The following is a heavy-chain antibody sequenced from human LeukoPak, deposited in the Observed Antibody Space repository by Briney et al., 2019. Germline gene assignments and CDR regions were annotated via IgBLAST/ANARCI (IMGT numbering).Heavy chain of an antibody. D-gene: IGHD1-26*01. Sequence: ASVKVSCKVSGDTLTELPLHWVRQAPGKGLEWMGGFDPEDGETSYAQKFQGRVTMTEDTSTDAAYMELSSLKSEDTAVYYCAKASSGPLGALNGFDIWGQGTMVTVSS. J-gene: IGHJ3*02. CDR3: AKASSGPLGALNGFDI. V-gene: IGHV1-24*01. CDR2: FDPEDGET. CDR1: GDTLTELP.